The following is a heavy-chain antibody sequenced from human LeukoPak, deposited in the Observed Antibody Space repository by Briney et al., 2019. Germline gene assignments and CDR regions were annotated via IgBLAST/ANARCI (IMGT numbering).Heavy chain of an antibody. V-gene: IGHV1-2*02. CDR3: ARDLWFGELFSAFDI. Sequence: ASVKVSCKASGYTFTGYYMHWVRQAPGQGLEWMGWINPNSSGTNYAQKFQGRVTMTRDTSISTAYMELSRLRSDDTAVYYCARDLWFGELFSAFDIWGQGTMVTVSS. D-gene: IGHD3-10*01. CDR2: INPNSSGT. CDR1: GYTFTGYY. J-gene: IGHJ3*02.